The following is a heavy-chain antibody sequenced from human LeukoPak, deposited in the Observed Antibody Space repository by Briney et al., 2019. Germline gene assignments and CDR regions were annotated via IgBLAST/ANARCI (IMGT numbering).Heavy chain of an antibody. D-gene: IGHD6-19*01. V-gene: IGHV1-8*01. CDR3: AKMTVSGRDNWFDP. CDR1: GYTFTSND. CDR2: LNPNSGNT. Sequence: ASVKVSCKASGYTFTSNDINWVRQATGQGLEWMGWLNPNSGNTGYAQKFQGRVTITRDTSINTAYMELTSLTSEDTAVYYCAKMTVSGRDNWFDPWGKGTLVTVSS. J-gene: IGHJ5*02.